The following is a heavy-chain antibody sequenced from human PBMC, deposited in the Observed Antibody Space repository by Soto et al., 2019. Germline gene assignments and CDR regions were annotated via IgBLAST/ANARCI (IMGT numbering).Heavy chain of an antibody. CDR1: GFTFSGSA. CDR3: TRTGGWYWFDP. CDR2: IRSKANSYAT. D-gene: IGHD3-16*01. J-gene: IGHJ5*02. Sequence: EVQLVESGGGLVQPGGSLKLSCAASGFTFSGSAMHWVRQASGKGLEWVGRIRSKANSYATAYAASVKGRFTISRDDSKNTAYLQMNRLRPEDTAVYYCTRTGGWYWFDPWGQGTLGTVSS. V-gene: IGHV3-73*02.